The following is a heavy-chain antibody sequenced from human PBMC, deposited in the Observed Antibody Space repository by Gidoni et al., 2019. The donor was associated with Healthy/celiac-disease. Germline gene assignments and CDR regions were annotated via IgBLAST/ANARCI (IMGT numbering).Heavy chain of an antibody. J-gene: IGHJ4*02. CDR1: GYTFTSYD. Sequence: QVQLVQSGAEVKKPGASVKVSCKASGYTFTSYDINWVRQATGQGLEWMGWMNPNSGNTGYAQKFQGRVTMTRNTSISTAYMELSSLRSEDTAVYYCARGLANNPIAVWLRRPLDYWGQGTLVTVSS. CDR3: ARGLANNPIAVWLRRPLDY. D-gene: IGHD6-19*01. V-gene: IGHV1-8*01. CDR2: MNPNSGNT.